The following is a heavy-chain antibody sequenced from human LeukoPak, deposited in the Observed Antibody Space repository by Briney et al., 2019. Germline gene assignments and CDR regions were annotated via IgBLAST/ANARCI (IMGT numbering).Heavy chain of an antibody. CDR3: ARDSLTYYGTDV. CDR2: IHSGGST. J-gene: IGHJ6*02. V-gene: IGHV3-66*01. CDR1: GFTVSTNY. Sequence: PGGSLRLSCEASGFTVSTNYITWARQAPGKGLEWVSLIHSGGSTYYADSVRGRFTISRDNSKNTVYLQMKSLRAEDTAVYYCARDSLTYYGTDVWGQGTTVTVSS.